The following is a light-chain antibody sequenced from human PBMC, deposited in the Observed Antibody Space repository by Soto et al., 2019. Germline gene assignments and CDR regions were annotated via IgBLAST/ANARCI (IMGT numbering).Light chain of an antibody. V-gene: IGLV2-11*01. CDR1: SSDVGGYNY. Sequence: QSALTQPRSVSGSPGQSVTISCTGTSSDVGGYNYVSWYQQHPGKAPKLMIYDVGKRPSGVPDRFSGSKSDNTASLTISGLQAEDEADYYCCSYAGSTAYVFGTGTKLTVL. J-gene: IGLJ1*01. CDR2: DVG. CDR3: CSYAGSTAYV.